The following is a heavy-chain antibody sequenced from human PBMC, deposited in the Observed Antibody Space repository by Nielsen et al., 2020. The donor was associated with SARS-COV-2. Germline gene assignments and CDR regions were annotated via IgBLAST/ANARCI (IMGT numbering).Heavy chain of an antibody. CDR2: TYYRSKWYN. V-gene: IGHV6-1*01. D-gene: IGHD4-17*01. CDR3: ARARGAYGDYYYYYYTDV. J-gene: IGHJ6*03. Sequence: CIRQSPSRGLEWLGSTYYRSKWYNDYAVSVKSRITINPDTSKNQFSLHLNSVTPEDTAVYYCARARGAYGDYYYYYYTDVWGKGTTVTVSS.